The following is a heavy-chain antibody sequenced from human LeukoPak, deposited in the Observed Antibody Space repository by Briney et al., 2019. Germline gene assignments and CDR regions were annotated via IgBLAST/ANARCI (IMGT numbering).Heavy chain of an antibody. CDR2: INTDGTVT. CDR3: ATKQWLAPPPDS. V-gene: IGHV3-74*01. Sequence: GGSLRLSCAASGFTFSKYWMLWVRQAPGKGLESVSRINTDGTVTTYADSVKGLFTVSRDNADNTMFLQMNSVRDEDTAVYYCATKQWLAPPPDSWGQGTPVTVSS. D-gene: IGHD6-19*01. J-gene: IGHJ4*02. CDR1: GFTFSKYW.